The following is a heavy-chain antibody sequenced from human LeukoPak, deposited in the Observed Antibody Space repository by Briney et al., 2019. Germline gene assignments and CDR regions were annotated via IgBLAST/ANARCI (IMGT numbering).Heavy chain of an antibody. CDR2: IYYSGST. D-gene: IGHD6-19*01. Sequence: SETLSLTCTVSGGSISSYYWSWIRQPPAKGLEWIGYIYYSGSTNYNPSLKSRVTISVDTSKNQFSLKLSSVTAADTAVYYCARGQWLYYFDYWGQGTLVTVSS. J-gene: IGHJ4*02. CDR3: ARGQWLYYFDY. V-gene: IGHV4-59*01. CDR1: GGSISSYY.